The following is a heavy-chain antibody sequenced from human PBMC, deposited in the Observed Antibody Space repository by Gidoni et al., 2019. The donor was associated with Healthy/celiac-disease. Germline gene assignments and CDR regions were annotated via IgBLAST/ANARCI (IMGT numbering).Heavy chain of an antibody. V-gene: IGHV3-30*18. CDR3: AKDVCSGVSCYFYS. D-gene: IGHD2-15*01. J-gene: IGHJ4*02. CDR2: ISYDGSIK. CDR1: GFTFSSYG. Sequence: QVPLVASVGGVVQPGRSLRLSCAASGFTFSSYGMHWFRQAPGKRMEWVALISYDGSIKYYADSVKGRFIISRDNSRNTLYLQMNSLRAEDTAVYYCAKDVCSGVSCYFYSWGQGTLVTFSS.